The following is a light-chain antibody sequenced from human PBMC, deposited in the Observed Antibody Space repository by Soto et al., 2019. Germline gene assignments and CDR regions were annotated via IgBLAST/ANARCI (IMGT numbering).Light chain of an antibody. CDR1: QLTSRY. Sequence: ENVWTQSPGTLSLSPGERATLSCRASQLTSRYLSWYQQRPGQAPRLLIYGASSRATGIPDRFSGSGSGTDFTLTISRLEPEDFAVYYCQQYSTSPISFGQGTRLEIK. CDR2: GAS. CDR3: QQYSTSPIS. J-gene: IGKJ5*01. V-gene: IGKV3-20*01.